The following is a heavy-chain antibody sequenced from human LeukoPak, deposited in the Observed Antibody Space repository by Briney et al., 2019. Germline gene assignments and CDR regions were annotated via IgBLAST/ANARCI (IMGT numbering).Heavy chain of an antibody. CDR1: GFTFSDYG. Sequence: GGSLRLSCAASGFTFSDYGMSWVRQAPGKGLEWVSTISDGGSITYYADSVKGRFTISRDNSKNTLFLQMNSLRAEDTAVYYCAKGDTAMVMGYFDYWGQGTLVTVSS. D-gene: IGHD5-18*01. J-gene: IGHJ4*02. CDR2: ISDGGSIT. V-gene: IGHV3-23*01. CDR3: AKGDTAMVMGYFDY.